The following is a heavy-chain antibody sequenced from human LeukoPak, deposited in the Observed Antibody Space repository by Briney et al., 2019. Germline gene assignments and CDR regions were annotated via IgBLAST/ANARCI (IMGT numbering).Heavy chain of an antibody. Sequence: SETLSLTCTVSGDSFSSGDYYWGWIRQPPGKGLEWIGSFYYSGSTYYNPSLKSRVTISVDTSKSQFSLKVRYVTAADTAVYYCARGLNDSWTGENYWGQGTLVTVSS. CDR1: GDSFSSGDYY. V-gene: IGHV4-39*07. CDR3: ARGLNDSWTGENY. J-gene: IGHJ4*02. D-gene: IGHD3-3*01. CDR2: FYYSGST.